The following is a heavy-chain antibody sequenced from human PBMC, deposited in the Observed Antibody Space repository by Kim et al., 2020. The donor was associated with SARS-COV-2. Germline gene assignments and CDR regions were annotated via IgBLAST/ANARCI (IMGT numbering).Heavy chain of an antibody. CDR2: ISWNSGSI. Sequence: GGSLRLSCAASGFTFDDYAMHWVRQAPGKGLEWVSGISWNSGSIGYADSVKGRFTISRDNAKNSLYLQMNSLRAEDTALYYCAKDIGDIVVVTAIKGALDVWGQGTTVTVSS. CDR3: AKDIGDIVVVTAIKGALDV. CDR1: GFTFDDYA. D-gene: IGHD2-21*02. J-gene: IGHJ6*02. V-gene: IGHV3-9*01.